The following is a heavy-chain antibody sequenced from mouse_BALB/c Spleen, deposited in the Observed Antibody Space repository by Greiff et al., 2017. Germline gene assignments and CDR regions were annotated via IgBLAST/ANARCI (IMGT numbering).Heavy chain of an antibody. Sequence: EVKLQESGPSLVKPSQTLSLTCSVTGDSITSGYWNWIRKFPGNKLEYMGYISYSGSTYYNPSLKSRISITRDTSKNQYYLQLNSVTTEDTATYYCARYYYGSSPAWFAYWGQGTLVTVSA. CDR3: ARYYYGSSPAWFAY. D-gene: IGHD1-1*01. CDR1: GDSITSGY. V-gene: IGHV3-8*02. J-gene: IGHJ3*01. CDR2: ISYSGST.